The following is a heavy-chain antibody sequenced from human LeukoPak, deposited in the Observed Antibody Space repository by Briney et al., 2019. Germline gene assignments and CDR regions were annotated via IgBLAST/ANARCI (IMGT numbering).Heavy chain of an antibody. CDR2: IRSKAYGGTT. D-gene: IGHD6-13*01. J-gene: IGHJ4*02. Sequence: GGSLRLSCTASGFTFGDYAMSWVRQAPGKGLEWVGFIRSKAYGGTTEYAASVKGRFTISRDDSKSIAYLQMNSLKTEDTAVYYCTRVRSFSWYETEFDYWGQGTLVTVSS. CDR1: GFTFGDYA. CDR3: TRVRSFSWYETEFDY. V-gene: IGHV3-49*04.